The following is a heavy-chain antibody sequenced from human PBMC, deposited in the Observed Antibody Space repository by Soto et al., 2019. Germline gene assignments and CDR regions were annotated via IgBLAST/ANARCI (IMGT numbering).Heavy chain of an antibody. D-gene: IGHD3-3*01. Sequence: GGSLRLSCAASGFSFSDYWMIWVRQAPGKGLEWVANVKEDGVEKYYVDSVKGRFIISRDNAKSSLYLQMNSLRADDTAVYYCAKYRYDFWSGNRKLPYNMDVWGEGTTVTVSS. J-gene: IGHJ6*03. CDR3: AKYRYDFWSGNRKLPYNMDV. CDR1: GFSFSDYW. V-gene: IGHV3-7*05. CDR2: VKEDGVEK.